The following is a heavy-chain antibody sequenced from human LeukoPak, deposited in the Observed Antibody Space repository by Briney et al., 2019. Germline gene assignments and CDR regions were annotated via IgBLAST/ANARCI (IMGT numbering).Heavy chain of an antibody. V-gene: IGHV3-64*01. D-gene: IGHD6-19*01. J-gene: IGHJ5*02. CDR2: ISSNGGST. CDR1: GFTFSSYA. CDR3: AREASSGWYHNWFDP. Sequence: GGSLRLSCAASGFTFSSYAMHWVRQAPGKGLEYVSAISSNGGSTYYANSVKGRFTISRDNSKNTLDLQMGSLRAEDMAVYYCAREASSGWYHNWFDPWGQETLVSVSS.